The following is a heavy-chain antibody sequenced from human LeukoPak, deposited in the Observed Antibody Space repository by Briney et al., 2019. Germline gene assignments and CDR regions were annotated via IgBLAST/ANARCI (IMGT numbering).Heavy chain of an antibody. Sequence: ASLMDSCKASGYTFTGYYMNWVRQATGQGLEWMGWMNPNSGNTGYAQKLQGGGTITTDTSTSTAAMELRSMRSDDAAVYYCAREQSPFDYWRQGTMVTVSS. V-gene: IGHV1-8*02. J-gene: IGHJ4*02. CDR3: AREQSPFDY. D-gene: IGHD6-19*01. CDR2: MNPNSGNT. CDR1: GYTFTGYY.